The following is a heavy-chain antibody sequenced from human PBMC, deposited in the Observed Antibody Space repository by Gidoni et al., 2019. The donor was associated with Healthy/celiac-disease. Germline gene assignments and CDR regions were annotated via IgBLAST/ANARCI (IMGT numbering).Heavy chain of an antibody. D-gene: IGHD3-9*01. Sequence: EVQLVESGGGLVQTGGSLRLSCAASAFTVSSNYMSWVRQAPGKGLEWVSVIYSGGSTYYADSVKGRFTIARDNSKNTLYLQMNSLRAEDTAVYYCARGDRYDILTGYLSYFDYWGQGTLVTVSS. J-gene: IGHJ4*02. CDR1: AFTVSSNY. V-gene: IGHV3-66*01. CDR3: ARGDRYDILTGYLSYFDY. CDR2: IYSGGST.